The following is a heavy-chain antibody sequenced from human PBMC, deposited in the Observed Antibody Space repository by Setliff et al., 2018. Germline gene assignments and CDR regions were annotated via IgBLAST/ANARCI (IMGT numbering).Heavy chain of an antibody. CDR1: GYFISSGYY. Sequence: KTSETLSLTCAVSGYFISSGYYWGWIRQPPGKGLEWIGSIYHSGSTYYNPSLKSRVTISVDTSKKQFSLKLSSVTAADTAVYYCARRHCSGGSCYSLNYFDYWGQGTLVTV. CDR2: IYHSGST. D-gene: IGHD2-15*01. CDR3: ARRHCSGGSCYSLNYFDY. J-gene: IGHJ4*02. V-gene: IGHV4-38-2*01.